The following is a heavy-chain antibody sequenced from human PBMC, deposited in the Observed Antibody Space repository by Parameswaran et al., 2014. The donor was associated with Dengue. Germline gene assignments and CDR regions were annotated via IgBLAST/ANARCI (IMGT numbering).Heavy chain of an antibody. D-gene: IGHD6-19*01. CDR3: EGSSGLGFDY. CDR2: IKQDGSEK. V-gene: IGHV3-7*01. Sequence: VRTAHGKGGWEWVANIKQDGSEKYYVDSVKGRFTISRDNAKKSLYLEMNSLRAEDTAVYYCEGSSGLGFDYWGQGTLVTVSS. J-gene: IGHJ4*02.